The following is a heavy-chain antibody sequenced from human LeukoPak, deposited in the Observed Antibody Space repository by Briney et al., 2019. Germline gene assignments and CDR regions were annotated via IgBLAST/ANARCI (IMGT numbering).Heavy chain of an antibody. J-gene: IGHJ4*02. D-gene: IGHD2-2*02. CDR3: ASGYCSSTSCYTMLDY. Sequence: GASVKVSCKASGGTFSSYTISWVRQAPGQGLEWMGRIIPILGIANYAQKFQGRVTITADKSPSTAYMELSSLRSEDTAVYYCASGYCSSTSCYTMLDYWGQGTLVTVSS. CDR1: GGTFSSYT. CDR2: IIPILGIA. V-gene: IGHV1-69*02.